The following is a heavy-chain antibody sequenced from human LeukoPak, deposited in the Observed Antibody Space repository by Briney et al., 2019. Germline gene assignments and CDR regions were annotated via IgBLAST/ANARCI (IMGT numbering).Heavy chain of an antibody. CDR3: ATGPYCTNGVCYREYFQH. CDR2: FDPEDGET. Sequence: GASVKVSCKVSGYILTELSMHWVRQAPGKGLEWMGGFDPEDGETIYAQKFQGRVTMTEDTSTDTAYMELSSLRSEDTAVYYCATGPYCTNGVCYREYFQHWGQGTLVTVSS. D-gene: IGHD2-8*01. CDR1: GYILTELS. V-gene: IGHV1-24*01. J-gene: IGHJ1*01.